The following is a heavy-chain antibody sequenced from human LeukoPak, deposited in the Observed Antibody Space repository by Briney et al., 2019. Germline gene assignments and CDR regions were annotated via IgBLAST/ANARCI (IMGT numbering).Heavy chain of an antibody. CDR1: GFTFSSYW. Sequence: EGSLRLSCAASGFTFSSYWMSWVRQAPGKGLEWVANIKQDGSEKYYVDSVKGRFTISRDNAKNSLYLQMNSLRAEDTAVYYCARDTHDYGDYSYYYYYYGMDVWGQGTLVTVSS. D-gene: IGHD4-17*01. J-gene: IGHJ6*02. V-gene: IGHV3-7*01. CDR3: ARDTHDYGDYSYYYYYYGMDV. CDR2: IKQDGSEK.